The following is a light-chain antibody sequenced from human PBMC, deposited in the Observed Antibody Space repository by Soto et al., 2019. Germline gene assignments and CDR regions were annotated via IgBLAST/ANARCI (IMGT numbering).Light chain of an antibody. V-gene: IGKV3-15*01. CDR1: QSVSSN. CDR2: GAS. J-gene: IGKJ1*01. CDR3: QQYDDWPWT. Sequence: EIVITQSPSTLSVSPGERATLSCRASQSVSSNLAWYQQKPGQAPRLLIYGASTRATGIPARFSGSGSGTEFTLTISSLQSEDFALYYCQQYDDWPWTFGQGTKVDI.